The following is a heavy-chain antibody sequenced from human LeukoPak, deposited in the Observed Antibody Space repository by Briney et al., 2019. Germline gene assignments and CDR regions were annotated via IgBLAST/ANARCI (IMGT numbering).Heavy chain of an antibody. CDR2: MNPNSANT. V-gene: IGHV1-8*01. CDR3: ASSQTTYYDFWSGHEPLDAFDI. CDR1: GYTFSNYD. Sequence: ASVKVSCKASGYTFSNYDINWVRQATGHGLEWLGWMNPNSANTGYAQKFQGRVTMTSDASINTAYMELSGLRSEDTAVYYCASSQTTYYDFWSGHEPLDAFDIWGQGTMVTVSS. D-gene: IGHD3-3*01. J-gene: IGHJ3*02.